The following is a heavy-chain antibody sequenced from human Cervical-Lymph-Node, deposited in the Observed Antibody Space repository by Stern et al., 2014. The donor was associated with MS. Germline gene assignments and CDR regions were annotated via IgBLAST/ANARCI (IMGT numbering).Heavy chain of an antibody. Sequence: QLVQSGPEVKKPGTSVKVSCKASGFTFTSSAVQWVRQARGQRLEWLGWIVVGSGNTNYAQKFQERVTITRDMSTSTAYMELSSLRSEDTAVYYCAAALRLGELSFDLWGRGTLVTVSS. CDR1: GFTFTSSA. D-gene: IGHD3-16*02. J-gene: IGHJ2*01. V-gene: IGHV1-58*01. CDR2: IVVGSGNT. CDR3: AAALRLGELSFDL.